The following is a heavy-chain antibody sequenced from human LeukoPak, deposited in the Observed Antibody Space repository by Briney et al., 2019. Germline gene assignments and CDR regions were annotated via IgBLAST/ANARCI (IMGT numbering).Heavy chain of an antibody. D-gene: IGHD4-17*01. V-gene: IGHV6-1*01. CDR3: ARLYGSHGTPVHGWFDP. CDR2: TYYRSKWYN. Sequence: SQTLSLTCAISGDSVSSTSSTWSWIRQSPSRGLEWLGRTYYRSKWYNDYAVSVKSRITINPDTSKNQFSLQLNSVTPDDTGVYYCARLYGSHGTPVHGWFDPWGQGTLVSVSS. J-gene: IGHJ5*02. CDR1: GDSVSSTSST.